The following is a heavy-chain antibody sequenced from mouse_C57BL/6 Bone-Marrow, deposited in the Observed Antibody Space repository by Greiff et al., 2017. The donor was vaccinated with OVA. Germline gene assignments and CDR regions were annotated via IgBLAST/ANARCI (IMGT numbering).Heavy chain of an antibody. Sequence: VKLEESGPGLVAPSQSLSITCTVSGFSLTSYGVHWVRQPPGKGLEWLVVIWSDGSTTYYSAPKSRLSISKDNSKSQVFLKRNSPQTDDTAMYYRARHVYYDYGYYFDYWGQGTTLTVSS. D-gene: IGHD2-4*01. V-gene: IGHV2-6-1*01. CDR1: GFSLTSYG. J-gene: IGHJ2*01. CDR3: ARHVYYDYGYYFDY. CDR2: IWSDGST.